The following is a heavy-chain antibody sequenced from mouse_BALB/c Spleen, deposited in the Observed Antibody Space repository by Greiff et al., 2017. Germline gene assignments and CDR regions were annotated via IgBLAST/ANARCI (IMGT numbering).Heavy chain of an antibody. CDR2: INPSTGYT. CDR1: GYTFTSYW. V-gene: IGHV1-7*01. CDR3: ARYYGYYAMDY. Sequence: QVQLKESGAELAKPGASVKMSCKASGYTFTSYWMHWVKQRPGQGLEWIGYINPSTGYTEYNQKFKDKATLTADKSSSTAYMQLSSLTSEDSAVYYCARYYGYYAMDYWGQGTSVTVSS. J-gene: IGHJ4*01. D-gene: IGHD1-2*01.